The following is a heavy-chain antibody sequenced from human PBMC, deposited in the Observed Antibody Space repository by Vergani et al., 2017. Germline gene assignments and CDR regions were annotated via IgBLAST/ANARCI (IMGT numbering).Heavy chain of an antibody. Sequence: LQLQESGPGLVKPSETLSLTCTVSGGSISSSSYYWGWIRQPPGKGLEWVSAISGSGGSTYYADSVKGRFTISRDNSKNTLYLQMNSLRAEDTAVYYCAPSGYWDYWGQGTLVTVSS. V-gene: IGHV3-23*01. CDR2: ISGSGGST. CDR1: GGSISSSSYY. CDR3: APSGYWDY. D-gene: IGHD3-3*01. J-gene: IGHJ4*02.